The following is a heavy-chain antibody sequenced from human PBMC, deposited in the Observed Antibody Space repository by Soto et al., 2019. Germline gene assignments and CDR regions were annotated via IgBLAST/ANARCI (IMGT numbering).Heavy chain of an antibody. CDR3: ARDFRPGSGSVGFDP. CDR2: IIPIFGTA. D-gene: IGHD6-19*01. Sequence: QVQLVQSGAEVKKPGSSVKVSCKACGGTFSSYAISWVRQAPGQGLEWMGGIIPIFGTANYAQKFQGRVTITADESTSTAYMELSSLRSEDTAVYYCARDFRPGSGSVGFDPWGQGTLVTVSS. CDR1: GGTFSSYA. J-gene: IGHJ5*02. V-gene: IGHV1-69*01.